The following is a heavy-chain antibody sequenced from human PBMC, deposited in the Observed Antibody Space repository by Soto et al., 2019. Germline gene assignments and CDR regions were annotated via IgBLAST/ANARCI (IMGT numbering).Heavy chain of an antibody. CDR1: GFTFSNCA. CDR3: AKRFYREEDGYNFFDS. V-gene: IGHV3-23*01. CDR2: ISGRGGST. J-gene: IGHJ4*02. D-gene: IGHD5-12*01. Sequence: GGSLRLSCSASGFTFSNCAMSWVRQAPGKGLEWVSTISGRGGSTYYADSVKGRLTISRDNSKNTLFLQMNSLRAEDTAVYYCAKRFYREEDGYNFFDSWGQGTLVTVSS.